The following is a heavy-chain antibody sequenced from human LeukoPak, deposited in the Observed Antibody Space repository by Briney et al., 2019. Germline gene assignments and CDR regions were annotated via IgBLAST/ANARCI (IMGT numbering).Heavy chain of an antibody. CDR1: GGTFSSYA. CDR2: IIPIFGTA. Sequence: SVKVSCKASGGTFSSYAISWVRQAPGQGLEWMGRIIPIFGTANYAQKFQGRVTITTDESTSTAYMELSSLRSEDTAVYYCARDVAYNDNSTPSRFNLFDPWGQGTLVTVSS. J-gene: IGHJ5*02. V-gene: IGHV1-69*05. CDR3: ARDVAYNDNSTPSRFNLFDP. D-gene: IGHD3-9*01.